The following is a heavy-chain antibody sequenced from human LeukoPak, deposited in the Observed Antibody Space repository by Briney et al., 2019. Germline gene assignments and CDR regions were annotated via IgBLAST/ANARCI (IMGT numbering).Heavy chain of an antibody. CDR3: ARRFDY. CDR1: GFTFSSFD. J-gene: IGHJ4*02. CDR2: ISSSSTTI. Sequence: GGSLRLSCAASGFTFSSFDMNWVRQAPGKGLEWISYISSSSTTIFYADSVKGRFTISRGNAKNSLYLQMNSLRAEDTAMYYCARRFDYWGQGTLVTVSS. V-gene: IGHV3-48*01. D-gene: IGHD3-16*01.